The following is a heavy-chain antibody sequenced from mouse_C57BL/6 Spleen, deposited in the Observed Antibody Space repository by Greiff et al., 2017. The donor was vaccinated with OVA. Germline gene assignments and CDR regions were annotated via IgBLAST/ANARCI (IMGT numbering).Heavy chain of an antibody. D-gene: IGHD1-1*01. CDR3: TARSYAMDY. J-gene: IGHJ4*01. CDR2: IRLKSDNYAT. V-gene: IGHV6-3*01. Sequence: EVQLVESGGGLVQPGGSMKLSCVASGFTFSNYWMNWVRQSPEKGLEWVAQIRLKSDNYATHYAESVKGRFTISRDDSKSSVYLQMNNLRAEDTGIYYCTARSYAMDYWGQGTSVTVSS. CDR1: GFTFSNYW.